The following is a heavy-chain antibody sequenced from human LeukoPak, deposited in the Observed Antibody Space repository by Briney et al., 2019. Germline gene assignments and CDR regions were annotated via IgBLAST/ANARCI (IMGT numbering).Heavy chain of an antibody. CDR1: GFTFTGYY. CDR3: AREGLGELTLDC. Sequence: ASVKVSCKASGFTFTGYYMHWVRQAPGQGLEWMGWINANSGDTNYAQKLQGRVTMTTDTSTSTAYMELRSLRSDDTAVYYCAREGLGELTLDCWGQGTLVTVSS. J-gene: IGHJ4*02. CDR2: INANSGDT. V-gene: IGHV1-18*04. D-gene: IGHD3-16*01.